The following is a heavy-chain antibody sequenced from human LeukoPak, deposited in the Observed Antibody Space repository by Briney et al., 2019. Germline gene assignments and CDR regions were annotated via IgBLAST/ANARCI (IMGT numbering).Heavy chain of an antibody. V-gene: IGHV4-59*11. Sequence: SETLSLTCTVSGVSTSSHYWSWIRQPPGKGLEWIGYIYYSGSTNYNPSLKSRVTISVDTSKNQFSLKLSSVTAADTAVYYCARSETTVTTLHFDYWGQGTLVTVSS. CDR3: ARSETTVTTLHFDY. D-gene: IGHD4-17*01. J-gene: IGHJ4*02. CDR1: GVSTSSHY. CDR2: IYYSGST.